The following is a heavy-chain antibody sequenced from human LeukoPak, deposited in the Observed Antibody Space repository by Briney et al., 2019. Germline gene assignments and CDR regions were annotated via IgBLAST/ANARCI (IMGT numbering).Heavy chain of an antibody. D-gene: IGHD6-13*01. CDR1: GGTFSGYY. CDR2: INHSGTT. Sequence: PSETLSLTCAVYGGTFSGYYWSWIRQPPGKGLEWIGEINHSGTTNYNPSLKSRVTISIDTSKNQFSLKLSSVTAADTGAYYCASSRGYSSSLWYYYMDVWGKGTTVTVSS. J-gene: IGHJ6*03. V-gene: IGHV4-34*01. CDR3: ASSRGYSSSLWYYYMDV.